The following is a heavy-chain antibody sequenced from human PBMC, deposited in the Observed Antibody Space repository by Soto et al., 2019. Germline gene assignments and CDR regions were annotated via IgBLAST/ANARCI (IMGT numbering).Heavy chain of an antibody. J-gene: IGHJ4*02. Sequence: EVQLVESGGGLVKPGGSLRLSCAASGFTFSSYSMNWVRQAPGKGLEWVASISSSSSYIYYADSVKGRFTISRDNAKNSLYLQMNSLRAEDTAVYYCARKYSGYDLAYFDYWGQGTLVTVSS. D-gene: IGHD5-12*01. CDR3: ARKYSGYDLAYFDY. V-gene: IGHV3-21*01. CDR2: ISSSSSYI. CDR1: GFTFSSYS.